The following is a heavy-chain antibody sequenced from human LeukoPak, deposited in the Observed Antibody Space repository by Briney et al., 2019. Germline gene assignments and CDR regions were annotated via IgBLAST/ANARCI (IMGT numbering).Heavy chain of an antibody. J-gene: IGHJ4*02. D-gene: IGHD1-1*01. CDR3: ARGLSVLNWNDLSRISGY. V-gene: IGHV7-4-1*02. CDR2: INTNTGNP. CDR1: GYTFTSYY. Sequence: ASVKVSCKASGYTFTSYYMHWVRQAPGQGLEWMGWINTNTGNPTYAQGFTGRFVFSLDTSVSTAYLQISSLKAEDTAVYYCARGLSVLNWNDLSRISGYWGQGTLVTVSS.